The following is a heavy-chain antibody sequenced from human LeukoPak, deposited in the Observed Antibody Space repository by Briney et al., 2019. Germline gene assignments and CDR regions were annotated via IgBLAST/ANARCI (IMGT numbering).Heavy chain of an antibody. V-gene: IGHV3-30-3*01. J-gene: IGHJ4*02. CDR3: AREYSSDWSSFDY. CDR2: ISYDGGNK. CDR1: GFTFTGYA. Sequence: PGRSLRLSCAASGFTFTGYAMHWVRRAPGKGLEWVAVISYDGGNKYYADSVKGRFTISRDNAKNTLYLQMNSLKAEDTAVYYCAREYSSDWSSFDYWGQGTLATVSS. D-gene: IGHD6-19*01.